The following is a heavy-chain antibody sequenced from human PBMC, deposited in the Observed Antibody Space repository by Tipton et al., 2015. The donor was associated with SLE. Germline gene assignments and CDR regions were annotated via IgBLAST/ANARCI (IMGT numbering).Heavy chain of an antibody. CDR1: GDTFTSHY. Sequence: QSGPEVKKPGASVKVSCKASGDTFTSHYMHWVRQAPGQGLEWMGIINPSVGSTMFAQKFEGRVTMTRDTSTSTVYLDLSRLTYDDTAVYFCARRVEGGALPFDIWGQGTMVTVSS. D-gene: IGHD3-16*01. V-gene: IGHV1-46*01. J-gene: IGHJ3*02. CDR2: INPSVGST. CDR3: ARRVEGGALPFDI.